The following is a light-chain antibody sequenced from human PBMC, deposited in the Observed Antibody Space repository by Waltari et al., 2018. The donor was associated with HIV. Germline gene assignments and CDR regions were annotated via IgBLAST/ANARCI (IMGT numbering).Light chain of an antibody. CDR1: SRAVGVYYY. J-gene: IGLJ2*01. Sequence: QSALTQPPSASGSPGQSVTLSCTGTSRAVGVYYYVSGFQPTPGQAPKLMIYGVTKLPAGVPERFSGSKSGNTASLTVSGLRAEDEADYYCASHAGSKDVFGGGTRLTVL. CDR2: GVT. V-gene: IGLV2-8*01. CDR3: ASHAGSKDV.